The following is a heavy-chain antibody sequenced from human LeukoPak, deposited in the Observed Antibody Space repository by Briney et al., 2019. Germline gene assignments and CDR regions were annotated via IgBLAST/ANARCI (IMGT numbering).Heavy chain of an antibody. D-gene: IGHD3-22*01. J-gene: IGHJ4*02. CDR2: ISSSGSTI. CDR3: ARRDSSGYYSHFDY. Sequence: GGSLRLSCAASGFTFNDYYMSWIRQAPGKGLEWVSYISSSGSTIYYADSVKGRFTISRDNAKNSLYLQMNSLRAEDTAVYYCARRDSSGYYSHFDYWGQGTLVTVSS. CDR1: GFTFNDYY. V-gene: IGHV3-11*04.